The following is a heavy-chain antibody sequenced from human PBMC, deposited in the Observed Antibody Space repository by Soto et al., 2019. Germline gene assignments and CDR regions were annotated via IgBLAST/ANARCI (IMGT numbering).Heavy chain of an antibody. V-gene: IGHV1-69*01. CDR1: GGIFSTYA. CDR2: IIPLFGTP. J-gene: IGHJ4*02. Sequence: QVQLVQSGAEVKKPGSSVKVSCKASGGIFSTYAISWLRQAPGQGLEWMGGIIPLFGTPNYAQRFQGRVTITADESTSTAYMALSRLRSEDRAVYYCARDRDDYGSGNYYNRIDFWGQGTLVTVSS. D-gene: IGHD3-10*01. CDR3: ARDRDDYGSGNYYNRIDF.